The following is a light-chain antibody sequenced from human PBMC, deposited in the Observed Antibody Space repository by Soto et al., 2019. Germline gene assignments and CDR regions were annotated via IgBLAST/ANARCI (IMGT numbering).Light chain of an antibody. CDR3: QQYYSTPRT. Sequence: DIVMTQSPDSLAVSLGERATINCKSSQNVLYSSNNKNYLAWYQQKPGQPPKLLIYWASTRESGVPDRFSGSGSGTDFTLTISSLQAEDVAVYYCQQYYSTPRTFGGGTKVEIK. J-gene: IGKJ4*01. CDR1: QNVLYSSNNKNY. CDR2: WAS. V-gene: IGKV4-1*01.